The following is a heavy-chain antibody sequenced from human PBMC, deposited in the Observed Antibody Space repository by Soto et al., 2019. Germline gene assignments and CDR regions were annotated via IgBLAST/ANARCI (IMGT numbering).Heavy chain of an antibody. CDR3: AKDQEEAGTPDFDY. V-gene: IGHV3-30*18. J-gene: IGHJ4*02. D-gene: IGHD6-19*01. CDR2: ISYDGSNK. CDR1: GFTFSSYG. Sequence: GGSLRLSCAASGFTFSSYGMHWVRQAPGKGLEWVAVISYDGSNKYYADTVKGRFTISRDNSKNTLYLQMNSLRAEDTAVYYCAKDQEEAGTPDFDYWGQGTLVTVSS.